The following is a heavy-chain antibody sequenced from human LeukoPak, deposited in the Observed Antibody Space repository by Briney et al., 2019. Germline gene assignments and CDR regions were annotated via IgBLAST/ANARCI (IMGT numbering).Heavy chain of an antibody. CDR2: MNPNSGNT. CDR3: ASGTERWLHLDY. V-gene: IGHV1-8*01. CDR1: GYTFTSYD. Sequence: ASVKVSCKASGYTFTSYDINWVRQATGQGLEWMGWMNPNSGNTGYAQKFQGRVTMTRDTSTSTVYMELSSLRSEDTAVYYCASGTERWLHLDYWGQGTLVTVSS. J-gene: IGHJ4*02. D-gene: IGHD5-24*01.